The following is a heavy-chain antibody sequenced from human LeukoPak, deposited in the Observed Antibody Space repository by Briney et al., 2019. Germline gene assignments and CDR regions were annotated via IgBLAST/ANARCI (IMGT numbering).Heavy chain of an antibody. Sequence: GASVKVSCKASGGTFSSYAISWVRQAPGQGLEWMGGIIPIFGTADYAQKFQGRVTITADESTSTAYVELSSLRSEDTAVYYCARGDYHDSSGYPLFDYWGQGTLVTVSS. CDR2: IIPIFGTA. CDR3: ARGDYHDSSGYPLFDY. CDR1: GGTFSSYA. V-gene: IGHV1-69*13. J-gene: IGHJ4*02. D-gene: IGHD3-22*01.